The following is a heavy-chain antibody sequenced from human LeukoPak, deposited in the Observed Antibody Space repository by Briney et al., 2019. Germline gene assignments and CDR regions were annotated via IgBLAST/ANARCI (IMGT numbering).Heavy chain of an antibody. D-gene: IGHD4-23*01. J-gene: IGHJ1*01. CDR1: GGSISSGGYY. CDR2: IYHSGST. CDR3: ARAPPYYGGYFQH. V-gene: IGHV4-39*07. Sequence: SGTLSLTCTVSGGSISSGGYYWSWIRQPPGTGLEWIGEIYHSGSTNYNPSLKSRVTISVDKSKNQFSLKLSSVTAADTAVYYCARAPPYYGGYFQHWGQGTLVTVSS.